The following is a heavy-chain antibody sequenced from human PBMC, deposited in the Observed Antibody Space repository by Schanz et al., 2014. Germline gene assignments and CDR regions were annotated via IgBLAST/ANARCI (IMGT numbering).Heavy chain of an antibody. CDR1: GFTVSSNH. V-gene: IGHV3-66*01. J-gene: IGHJ4*02. Sequence: EGQLAESGGGLVQPGGSLRLSCAVSGFTVSSNHMSWVRQAPGNGLEWVSVIYSGIGAYYADSVKDRFTVSRDNSKNTVYLQMNRLRAEDTAVYYCARVHHYDPSGWGYFDYWGQGALVTVSS. CDR2: IYSGIGA. CDR3: ARVHHYDPSGWGYFDY. D-gene: IGHD3-22*01.